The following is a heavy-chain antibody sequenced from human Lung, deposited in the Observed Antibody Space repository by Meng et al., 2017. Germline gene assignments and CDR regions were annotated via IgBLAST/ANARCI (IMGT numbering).Heavy chain of an antibody. D-gene: IGHD2-15*01. V-gene: IGHV1-18*01. CDR2: ISPYNGYT. Sequence: QVPLMQSGAEVKKPGASVKVSCKASGYTFTTYGISWVRQAPGQGLEWMGWISPYNGYTSSIQKFQGRVTMTTDTSTSTAYMELMSLGSDDTAVYYCAILSHCTGGTCYPYDYWGQGTLVTVSS. CDR3: AILSHCTGGTCYPYDY. CDR1: GYTFTTYG. J-gene: IGHJ4*02.